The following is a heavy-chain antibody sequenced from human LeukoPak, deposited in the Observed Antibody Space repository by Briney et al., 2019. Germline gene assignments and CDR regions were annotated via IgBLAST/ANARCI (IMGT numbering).Heavy chain of an antibody. V-gene: IGHV3-30*02. CDR1: GFTFSSYG. CDR3: VKDSPLDY. Sequence: PGRSLRLSCAASGFTFSSYGMHWVRQAPGKGLEWVAFIRYDGNNKLYADSMKGRFTISRDNSKNTLYLHINSLRAEDTAVYYCVKDSPLDYWGQGTLVIVSS. J-gene: IGHJ4*02. CDR2: IRYDGNNK.